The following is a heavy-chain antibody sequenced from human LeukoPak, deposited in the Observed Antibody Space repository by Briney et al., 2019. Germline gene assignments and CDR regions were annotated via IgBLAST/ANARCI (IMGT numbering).Heavy chain of an antibody. CDR3: ARDMEPDAFDI. CDR2: ISSSGTAI. CDR1: GFTFSSYA. V-gene: IGHV3-48*03. D-gene: IGHD1-1*01. Sequence: GGSLRLSCAASGFTFSSYAMHWVRQAPGKGLEWVSYISSSGTAIYYADSVKGRFTISRDTAKNSLYLQMNSLRAEDTALYYCARDMEPDAFDIWGQGTMVTVSS. J-gene: IGHJ3*02.